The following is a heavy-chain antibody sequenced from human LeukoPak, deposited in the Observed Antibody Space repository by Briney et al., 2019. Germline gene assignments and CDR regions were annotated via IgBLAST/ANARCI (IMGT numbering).Heavy chain of an antibody. CDR3: AGDFQAAAAGPGYDAFDI. J-gene: IGHJ3*02. V-gene: IGHV3-48*03. D-gene: IGHD6-13*01. Sequence: GGSLRLSCAASGFTFSSYEMNWVRQAPGKGLEWVSYISSSGSTIYYADSVKGRFTISRDNAKNSLYLQMNSLRAEDTALYYCAGDFQAAAAGPGYDAFDIWGQGTMVTVSS. CDR1: GFTFSSYE. CDR2: ISSSGSTI.